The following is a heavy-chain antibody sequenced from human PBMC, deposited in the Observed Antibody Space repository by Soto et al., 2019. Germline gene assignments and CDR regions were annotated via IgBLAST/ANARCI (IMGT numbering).Heavy chain of an antibody. J-gene: IGHJ6*02. CDR2: ISGSGDST. Sequence: GGSLRLSCAVSGFTFNSNDMTWVRQAPGKGLEWVSSISGSGDSTYYADSVKGRFTISRDSSKNTLSLQMNSLRAEDTAIYYCAKNRLERRFGSNGLDVWGQGTTVTVSS. CDR1: GFTFNSND. D-gene: IGHD1-1*01. V-gene: IGHV3-23*01. CDR3: AKNRLERRFGSNGLDV.